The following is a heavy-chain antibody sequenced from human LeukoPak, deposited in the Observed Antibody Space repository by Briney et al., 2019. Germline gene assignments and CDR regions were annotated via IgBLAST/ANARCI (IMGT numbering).Heavy chain of an antibody. J-gene: IGHJ4*02. CDR3: TTGKTYDSSAYYTRF. Sequence: GGSLRLSCAASGFTFSDSAMHWVRQASGKGLEWVGRIRSKTKSYATAYAASVKGRFTISRDDSKNTAYLQMNSLKTEDTAVYYCTTGKTYDSSAYYTRFWGQGTLATVSS. CDR2: IRSKTKSYAT. D-gene: IGHD3-22*01. CDR1: GFTFSDSA. V-gene: IGHV3-73*01.